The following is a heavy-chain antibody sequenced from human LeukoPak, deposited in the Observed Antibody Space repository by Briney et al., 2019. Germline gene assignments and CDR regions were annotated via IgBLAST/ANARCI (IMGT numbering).Heavy chain of an antibody. CDR3: ATWNLVGATTGDY. Sequence: ASVKVSCKVSGYTLTELSMHWVRQAPGKGLEWMGGFDPEDGETIYAQKFQGRVTMTEDTSTDTAYMELSSLRSEDTAVYYCATWNLVGATTGDYWGQGTLATVSS. D-gene: IGHD1-26*01. V-gene: IGHV1-24*01. J-gene: IGHJ4*02. CDR2: FDPEDGET. CDR1: GYTLTELS.